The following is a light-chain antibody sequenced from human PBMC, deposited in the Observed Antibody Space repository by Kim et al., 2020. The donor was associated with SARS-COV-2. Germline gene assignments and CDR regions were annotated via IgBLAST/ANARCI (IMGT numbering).Light chain of an antibody. CDR3: QQYYTAPVT. V-gene: IGKV4-1*01. CDR1: QNILYSSNNKNY. Sequence: ATINCKYSQNILYSSNNKNYLAWYQQKPRQPPKQLIYWASTRESGVPDRFSGSGSGTDFTLTISSLQAEDVAVYYCQQYYTAPVTFGQGTRLEIK. J-gene: IGKJ5*01. CDR2: WAS.